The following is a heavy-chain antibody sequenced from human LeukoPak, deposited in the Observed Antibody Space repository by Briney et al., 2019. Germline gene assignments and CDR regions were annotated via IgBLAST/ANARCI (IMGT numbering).Heavy chain of an antibody. CDR3: ARMGAIAGASANPDH. CDR2: IYYSGTT. CDR1: GGSISGYF. D-gene: IGHD6-13*01. J-gene: IGHJ4*02. Sequence: KASETLSLTCTVSGGSISGYFWNWIRQPPGEGLEWIGYIYYSGTTDYSPSLKSRVTMSVGTSKNQFSLNLNSVTAADTAVYYCARMGAIAGASANPDHWGQGTLVTVSS. V-gene: IGHV4-59*01.